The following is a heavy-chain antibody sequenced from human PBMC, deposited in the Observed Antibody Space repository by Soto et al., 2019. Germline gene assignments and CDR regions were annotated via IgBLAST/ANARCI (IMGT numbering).Heavy chain of an antibody. D-gene: IGHD3-9*01. J-gene: IGHJ4*02. Sequence: GGSLRLSCAASGFTFSDYYMSWIRQAPGKGLEWVSYISSSSSYTNNADSVKGRFTISRDNAKNSLYLQMNSLRAEDTAVYYCAKGTYYDILTGYYKSGLYFDYWGQGTLVTVSS. V-gene: IGHV3-11*06. CDR1: GFTFSDYY. CDR3: AKGTYYDILTGYYKSGLYFDY. CDR2: ISSSSSYT.